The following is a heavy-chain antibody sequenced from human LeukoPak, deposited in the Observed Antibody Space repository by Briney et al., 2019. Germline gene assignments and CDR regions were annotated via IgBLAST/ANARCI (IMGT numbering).Heavy chain of an antibody. CDR3: ARDPVPRGSGLIE. V-gene: IGHV4-59*01. J-gene: IGHJ4*02. CDR2: IYNSGNT. CDR1: GASISSYY. Sequence: PSETLSLTCTVSGASISSYYWSWIRQPPGKGLEWIGYIYNSGNTNYNPSLKSRVTISVDTSQNQFSLKLSSVTAADTAVYYCARDPVPRGSGLIEWGQGTLVTVSS. D-gene: IGHD6-19*01.